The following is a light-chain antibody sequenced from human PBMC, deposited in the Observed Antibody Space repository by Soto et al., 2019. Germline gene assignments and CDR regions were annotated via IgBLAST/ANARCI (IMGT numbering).Light chain of an antibody. Sequence: DIQMTQSPSSLSASVGERVTITCRASQSIRSYLNRYKQKPGKPAKLLVYAASSLQSGVQSRFSGSGSGTDFTLTISSLQHEDVATYYCQQSYSTARTFGQGTKRVI. CDR1: QSIRSY. CDR2: AAS. J-gene: IGKJ2*01. V-gene: IGKV1-39*01. CDR3: QQSYSTART.